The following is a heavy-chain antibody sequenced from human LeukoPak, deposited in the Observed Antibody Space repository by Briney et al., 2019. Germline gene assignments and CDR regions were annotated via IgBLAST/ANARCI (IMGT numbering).Heavy chain of an antibody. J-gene: IGHJ4*02. D-gene: IGHD3-10*01. CDR3: AKGVLPTGFDY. CDR1: GFTFSSYW. Sequence: GGSLRLSCAASGFTFSSYWMSWVRQAPGKGLEWVSAISGSGGNTYYADSVKGRFTISRDNSKNTLYLQMNSLRAEDTAIYYCAKGVLPTGFDYWGQGTLVTVSS. V-gene: IGHV3-23*01. CDR2: ISGSGGNT.